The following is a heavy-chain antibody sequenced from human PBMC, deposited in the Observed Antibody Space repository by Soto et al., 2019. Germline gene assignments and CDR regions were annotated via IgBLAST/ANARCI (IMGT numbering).Heavy chain of an antibody. V-gene: IGHV3-74*01. CDR2: IKSDGSST. Sequence: GGSLRLSCAASGFTFSRYWMHWVRQAPGKGLVWVSRIKSDGSSTNYADSVKGRFTISRDNAKNTPYLLMSSLRAEDTAVYYCARPSYSGSYYPDYWGQGTLVTVSS. CDR1: GFTFSRYW. J-gene: IGHJ4*02. D-gene: IGHD1-26*01. CDR3: ARPSYSGSYYPDY.